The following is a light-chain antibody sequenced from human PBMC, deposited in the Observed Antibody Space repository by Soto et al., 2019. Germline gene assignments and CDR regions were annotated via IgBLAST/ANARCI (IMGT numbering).Light chain of an antibody. CDR2: DVS. CDR3: SSYTSSSTYV. J-gene: IGLJ1*01. Sequence: QSVLTQPASVSGSPGQSITISCTGTSSDVGGYNYVSWYQQHPGKAPKLMIYDVSYRPSGVSNRFSGSNSGNTASLTISGLQAEDEADYYCSSYTSSSTYVFGTGTKLTVL. V-gene: IGLV2-14*01. CDR1: SSDVGGYNY.